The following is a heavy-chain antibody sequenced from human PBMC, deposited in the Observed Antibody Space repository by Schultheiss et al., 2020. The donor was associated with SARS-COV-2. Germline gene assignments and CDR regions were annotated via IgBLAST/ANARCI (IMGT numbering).Heavy chain of an antibody. J-gene: IGHJ3*02. CDR3: AREGVNYYGSGSYYRSYAFDI. CDR2: IKSKTDGGTT. D-gene: IGHD3-10*01. Sequence: GGSLRLSCAASGFTFSDYYMSWIRQAPGKGLEWVGRIKSKTDGGTTDYAAPVKGRFTISRDDSKNTLYLQMNSLRAEDTAVYYCAREGVNYYGSGSYYRSYAFDIWGQGTMVTGSS. V-gene: IGHV3-15*01. CDR1: GFTFSDYY.